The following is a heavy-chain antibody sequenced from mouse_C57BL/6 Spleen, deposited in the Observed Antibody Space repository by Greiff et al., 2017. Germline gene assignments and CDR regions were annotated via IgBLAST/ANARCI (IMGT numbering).Heavy chain of an antibody. D-gene: IGHD1-1*01. Sequence: EVKLVESGPELVKPGASVKISCKASGYSFTDYNMNWVKQSNGKSLEWIGVINPNYGTTSYNQKFKGKATLTVDQSSSTAYMQLNSLTSEDSAVYDCARDYYYGSNWYFDVWGTGTTVTVSS. CDR2: INPNYGTT. CDR1: GYSFTDYN. CDR3: ARDYYYGSNWYFDV. J-gene: IGHJ1*03. V-gene: IGHV1-39*01.